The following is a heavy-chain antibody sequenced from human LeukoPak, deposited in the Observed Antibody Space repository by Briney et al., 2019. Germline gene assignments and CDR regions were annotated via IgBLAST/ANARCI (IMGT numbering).Heavy chain of an antibody. D-gene: IGHD6-13*01. CDR3: AKAGKQQLAHDNWFDP. CDR2: INHSGST. CDR1: GGSFSGYY. V-gene: IGHV4-34*01. J-gene: IGHJ5*02. Sequence: SETLSLTCAVYGGSFSGYYWSWIRQPPGKGLEWIGEINHSGSTNYNPSLKSRVTISVDTSKNQFSLKLSSVTAADTAVYYCAKAGKQQLAHDNWFDPWGQGTLVTVSS.